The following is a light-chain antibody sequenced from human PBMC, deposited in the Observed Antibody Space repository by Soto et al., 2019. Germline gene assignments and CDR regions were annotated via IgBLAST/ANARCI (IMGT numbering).Light chain of an antibody. J-gene: IGKJ2*01. CDR1: QSISSW. CDR3: QQYNSYRYT. V-gene: IGKV1-5*01. CDR2: DAS. Sequence: GDRVTITCRASQSISSWLAWYQQKPGNAPKLLIYDASSLESGVPSRFSGSGSGTEFTLTISSLQPDDFATYSCQQYNSYRYTFGQGTKLEIK.